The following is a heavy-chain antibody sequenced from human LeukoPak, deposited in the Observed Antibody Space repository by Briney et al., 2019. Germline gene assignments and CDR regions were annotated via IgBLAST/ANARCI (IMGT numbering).Heavy chain of an antibody. J-gene: IGHJ6*02. Sequence: GGSLRLSCAASGFTFSSYSMNWVRQAPGKGLEWVSSISSSSSYIYYEDSVKGRFTISRDNAKNSLYLQMNSLRAEDTAVYYCARDFARGGSYSYYYYGMDVWGQGTTVTVSS. CDR1: GFTFSSYS. D-gene: IGHD1-26*01. CDR2: ISSSSSYI. V-gene: IGHV3-21*01. CDR3: ARDFARGGSYSYYYYGMDV.